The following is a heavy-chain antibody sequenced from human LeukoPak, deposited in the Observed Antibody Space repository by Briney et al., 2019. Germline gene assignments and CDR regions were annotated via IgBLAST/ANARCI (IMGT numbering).Heavy chain of an antibody. CDR3: ARGKRRFDY. V-gene: IGHV3-11*01. J-gene: IGHJ4*02. CDR2: ISSSGFST. Sequence: GGSLRLSCAASGFNFSDYYMSWIRQAPGKGLEWVSYISSSGFSTYYAGSVKGRFTISRDNARNSLYLQMNSLAPEDTALYYCARGKRRFDYWGQGTLVSVSS. CDR1: GFNFSDYY.